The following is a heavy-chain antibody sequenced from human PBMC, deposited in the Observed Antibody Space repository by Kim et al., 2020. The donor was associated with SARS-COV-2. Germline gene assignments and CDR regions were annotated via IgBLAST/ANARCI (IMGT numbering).Heavy chain of an antibody. CDR3: AKYMWERGPFDI. CDR2: T. J-gene: IGHJ3*02. V-gene: IGHV3-23*01. D-gene: IGHD1-26*01. Sequence: TYYADSVKGRFTISRDNSKNTLYLQMNSLRAEDTAVYYCAKYMWERGPFDIWGQGTMDTVSS.